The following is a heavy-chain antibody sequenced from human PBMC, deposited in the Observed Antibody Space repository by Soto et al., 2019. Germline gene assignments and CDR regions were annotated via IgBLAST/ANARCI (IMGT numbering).Heavy chain of an antibody. D-gene: IGHD3-10*01. CDR1: GGSFSGYY. CDR3: ARGGKHNNYYGSGTPGGDWFDP. J-gene: IGHJ5*02. CDR2: INHSGST. Sequence: AETLSLTCAVYGGSFSGYYWSWIRQPPGKGLEWIGEINHSGSTNYNPSLKSRVTISVDTSKNHFSLKLSSVTAADTAVYYCARGGKHNNYYGSGTPGGDWFDPWGQGTLVTVSS. V-gene: IGHV4-34*01.